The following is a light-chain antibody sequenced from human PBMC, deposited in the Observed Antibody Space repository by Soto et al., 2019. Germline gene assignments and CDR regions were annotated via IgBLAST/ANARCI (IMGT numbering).Light chain of an antibody. CDR2: GAS. J-gene: IGKJ3*01. Sequence: EIVLTQSPGTLSLSPGERATLSCRASQSINSRYLAWYQQNPGQAPRLLIYGASSRATGIPVRFRGSGSGTDFTLTISRLEPEDFPVYYCQQFGSSPGFTFGPGTNVDIK. CDR1: QSINSRY. V-gene: IGKV3-20*01. CDR3: QQFGSSPGFT.